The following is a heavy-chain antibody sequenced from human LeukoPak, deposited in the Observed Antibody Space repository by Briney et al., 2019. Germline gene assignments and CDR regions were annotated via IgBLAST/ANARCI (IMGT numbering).Heavy chain of an antibody. J-gene: IGHJ4*02. Sequence: PSETLSLTCTVPGGSISSSSYYWGWIRQPPGKGLEWIGSIYYSGSTYYNPSLKSRVTISVDTSKNQFSLKLSSVTAADTAVYYCARHIQYNWNVGDFDYWGQGTLVTVSS. CDR3: ARHIQYNWNVGDFDY. D-gene: IGHD1-1*01. V-gene: IGHV4-39*01. CDR1: GGSISSSSYY. CDR2: IYYSGST.